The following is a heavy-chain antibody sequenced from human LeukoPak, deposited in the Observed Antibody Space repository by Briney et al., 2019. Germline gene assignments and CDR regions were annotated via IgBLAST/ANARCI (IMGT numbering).Heavy chain of an antibody. CDR3: ARHSSGWYFYFDY. D-gene: IGHD6-19*01. CDR2: IYYSGST. CDR1: GGSISSSSYY. J-gene: IGHJ4*02. V-gene: IGHV4-39*01. Sequence: PSETLSPTCTVSGGSISSSSYYWGWIRQPPGKGLEWIGSIYYSGSTYYNPSLKSRVTISVDTSKNQFSLKLSSVTAADTAVYYCARHSSGWYFYFDYWGQGTLVTVSS.